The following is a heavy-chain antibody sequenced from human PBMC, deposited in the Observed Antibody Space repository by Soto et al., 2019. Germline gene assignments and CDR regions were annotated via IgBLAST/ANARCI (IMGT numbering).Heavy chain of an antibody. CDR1: GSTFTSYD. Sequence: QVQLVQSGAEVKKPGSSVKVSCKASGSTFTSYDINWVRQATGQGLAYLGWMNPNSGDTAYVQKFQGRLTMTWDTSITTAYMELSGLRSEDTVLYFCARGVKYGAYSRWFEPWGQGTLVTVSS. D-gene: IGHD4-17*01. V-gene: IGHV1-8*01. CDR3: ARGVKYGAYSRWFEP. CDR2: MNPNSGDT. J-gene: IGHJ5*02.